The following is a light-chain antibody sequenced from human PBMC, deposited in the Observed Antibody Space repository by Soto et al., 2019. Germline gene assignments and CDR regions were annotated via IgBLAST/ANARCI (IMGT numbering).Light chain of an antibody. CDR1: QSVGRNF. CDR2: GAS. Sequence: EIVLTQSPGTLYFSPGENTTLSCRASQSVGRNFLAWYQQKPGRAPRLLIHGASYRATGVPDRFSGSGSETDFTLTISRLEPEDFAVYYCHQYAASPLTFGGGTKVEIK. J-gene: IGKJ4*01. CDR3: HQYAASPLT. V-gene: IGKV3-20*01.